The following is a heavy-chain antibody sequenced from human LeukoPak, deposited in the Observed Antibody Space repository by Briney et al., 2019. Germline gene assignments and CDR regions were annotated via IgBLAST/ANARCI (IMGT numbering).Heavy chain of an antibody. CDR1: GFTFSSYG. Sequence: PGRSLRLSCAASGFTFSSYGMHWVRQAPGKGLEWVAVISYDGSNKYYADSVKGRFTISRDNSKNTLYLQMNSLRAEDTAVYYCAKDRDTAMGDYWGQGTLVTVSS. J-gene: IGHJ4*02. V-gene: IGHV3-30*18. D-gene: IGHD5-18*01. CDR2: ISYDGSNK. CDR3: AKDRDTAMGDY.